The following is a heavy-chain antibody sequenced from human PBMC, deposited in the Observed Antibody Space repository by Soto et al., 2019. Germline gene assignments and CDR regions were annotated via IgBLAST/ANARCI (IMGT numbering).Heavy chain of an antibody. V-gene: IGHV4-59*08. Sequence: SETLSLTCTVSGVSISNYYWSWIRQPPGKGLEWIGYIYYTGSTNHNPSLKSRVTISVDTSKNQFSLKLSSVTAADTAVYYCARLPYYGSGSPFDYWGQGTLVTVSS. CDR2: IYYTGST. D-gene: IGHD3-10*01. CDR3: ARLPYYGSGSPFDY. CDR1: GVSISNYY. J-gene: IGHJ4*01.